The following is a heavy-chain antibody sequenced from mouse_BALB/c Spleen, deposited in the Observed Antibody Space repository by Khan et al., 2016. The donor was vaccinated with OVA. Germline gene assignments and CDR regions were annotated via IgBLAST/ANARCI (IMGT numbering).Heavy chain of an antibody. V-gene: IGHV3-2*02. CDR2: ISYSGST. CDR3: ARTARIKY. CDR1: GYSITSGYG. J-gene: IGHJ2*01. D-gene: IGHD1-2*01. Sequence: EVKLLESGPGLVKPSQSLSLTCTVTGYSITSGYGWNWLRQFPGNKLEWMGYISYSGSTNYNPSLKSRISITRDTSKNQFFLQLNSVTTEDTATYYSARTARIKYWGQGTTLTVSA.